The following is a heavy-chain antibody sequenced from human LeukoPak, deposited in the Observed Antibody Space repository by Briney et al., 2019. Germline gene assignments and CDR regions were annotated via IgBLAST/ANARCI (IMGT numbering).Heavy chain of an antibody. CDR2: IDPSSGST. Sequence: ASVKVSCKASAYTLSSYLMHWVRQAPGQGLEWMGLIDPSSGSTGYAQKLQGRVTMTRDTSTSTVYMELSSLRSEDTAVYYCARDLGLRGVTNWFDPWGREPWSPSPQ. CDR1: AYTLSSYL. CDR3: ARDLGLRGVTNWFDP. D-gene: IGHD3-10*01. V-gene: IGHV1-46*04. J-gene: IGHJ5*02.